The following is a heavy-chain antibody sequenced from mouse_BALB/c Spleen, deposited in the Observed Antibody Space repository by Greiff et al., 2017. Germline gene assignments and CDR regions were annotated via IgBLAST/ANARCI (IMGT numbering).Heavy chain of an antibody. D-gene: IGHD2-4*01. CDR3: ARPYYDYVGWFAY. V-gene: IGHV5-12-1*01. Sequence: DVMLVESGGGLVKPGGSLKLSCAASGFAFSSYDMSWVRQTPEKRLEWVAYISSGGGSTYYPDTVKGRFTISRDNAKNTLYLQMSSLKSEDTAMYYCARPYYDYVGWFAYWGQGTLVTVSA. CDR1: GFAFSSYD. CDR2: ISSGGGST. J-gene: IGHJ3*01.